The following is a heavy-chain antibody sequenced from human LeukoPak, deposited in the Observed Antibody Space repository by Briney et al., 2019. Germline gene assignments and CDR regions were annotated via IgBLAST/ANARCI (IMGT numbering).Heavy chain of an antibody. V-gene: IGHV4-39*07. D-gene: IGHD3-10*01. CDR3: ARDGDLWASSLLWFGELVKGYFDY. CDR2: IYYSGST. CDR1: GGSISSSSYY. Sequence: SETLSLTCTVSGGSISSSSYYWGWIRQPPGKGLEWIGSIYYSGSTYHNPSLKSRVTISVDTSKNQFSLKLSSVTAADTAVYYCARDGDLWASSLLWFGELVKGYFDYWGQGTLVTVSS. J-gene: IGHJ4*02.